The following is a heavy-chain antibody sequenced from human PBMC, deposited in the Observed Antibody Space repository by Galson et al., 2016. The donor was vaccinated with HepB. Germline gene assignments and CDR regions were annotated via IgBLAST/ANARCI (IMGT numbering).Heavy chain of an antibody. CDR2: IKSKDAGGTT. Sequence: SLRLSCAASGSTFSNAWMNWVRQAPGKGLEWVGRIKSKDAGGTTEYAAPEEGRFIISRDDSKNTLYLQMNSLKIEDTAVYYCTTSGGITWPPYWGQGTLVTVSS. CDR1: GSTFSNAW. CDR3: TTSGGITWPPY. J-gene: IGHJ4*02. D-gene: IGHD1-26*01. V-gene: IGHV3-15*07.